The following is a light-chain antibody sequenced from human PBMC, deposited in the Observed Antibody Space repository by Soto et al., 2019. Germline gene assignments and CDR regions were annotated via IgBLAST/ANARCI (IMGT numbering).Light chain of an antibody. CDR1: SSNIGTNY. Sequence: QSVLTQPPSASATPGQRVTISCSGSSSNIGTNYVYWYQHLPGTAPKLLIYRNDQRPSGVPDRFSGSMSGTAASLAIGGLRSEDEADYYCAAWDDSLSGVAFGRGTKLTVL. CDR2: RND. J-gene: IGLJ2*01. CDR3: AAWDDSLSGVA. V-gene: IGLV1-47*01.